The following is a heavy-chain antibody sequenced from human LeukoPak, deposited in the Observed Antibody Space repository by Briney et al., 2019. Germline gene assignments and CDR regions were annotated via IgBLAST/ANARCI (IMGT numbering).Heavy chain of an antibody. J-gene: IGHJ4*02. CDR3: ARIRYGSGSYALTYFDY. Sequence: SETLSLTCAVYGGSFSGYYWSWIRQPPGKGLEWIGYISYSGNTNYNPSLKSRVSISVDTSKNQFSLKLSSVTTADTAVYYCARIRYGSGSYALTYFDYWGQGTLVTVSS. CDR2: ISYSGNT. CDR1: GGSFSGYY. V-gene: IGHV4-59*01. D-gene: IGHD3-10*01.